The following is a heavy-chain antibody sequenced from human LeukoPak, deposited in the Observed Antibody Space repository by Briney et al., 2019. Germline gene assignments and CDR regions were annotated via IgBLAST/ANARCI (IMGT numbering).Heavy chain of an antibody. D-gene: IGHD2-15*01. CDR1: GFTFDDYA. CDR2: IKQDGSEE. V-gene: IGHV3-7*01. CDR3: ARSVVVVGGFDY. J-gene: IGHJ4*02. Sequence: GRSLRLSCAASGFTFDDYAMHWVRQTPGKGLEWAANIKQDGSEEYYVDSVKGRFTISRDNAKNSLYLQMNSLRAEDTAVYYCARSVVVVGGFDYWGQGTLVTVSS.